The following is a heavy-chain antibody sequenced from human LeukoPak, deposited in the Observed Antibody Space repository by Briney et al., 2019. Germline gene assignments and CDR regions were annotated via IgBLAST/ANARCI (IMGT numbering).Heavy chain of an antibody. J-gene: IGHJ6*04. D-gene: IGHD2-2*01. V-gene: IGHV4-34*01. Sequence: SETLSLTCAVYGGSFSGYYWSWIRQPPGKGLEWIGEINHSGSTNYNPSLKSRVTISVDTSKNQFSLKLSSVTAADTAVYYCARGYCSSTSCYYNYGMDVWGKGTTVTVSS. CDR1: GGSFSGYY. CDR3: ARGYCSSTSCYYNYGMDV. CDR2: INHSGST.